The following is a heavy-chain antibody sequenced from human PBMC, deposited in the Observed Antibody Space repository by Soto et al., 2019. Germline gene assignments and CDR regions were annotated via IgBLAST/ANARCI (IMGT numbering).Heavy chain of an antibody. CDR3: ARAYGGNSGVFDY. CDR2: LNHSGST. Sequence: QVQLQQWGAGLLKPSETLSLTCAVYGRSFSGYYWSWIRQPPGKGLGWIGELNHSGSTNYNPSLKSRVTISVDTSQNQLSLSLSSVTAADTAVYYCARAYGGNSGVFDYWGQGTLVTVSS. CDR1: GRSFSGYY. J-gene: IGHJ4*02. D-gene: IGHD4-17*01. V-gene: IGHV4-34*01.